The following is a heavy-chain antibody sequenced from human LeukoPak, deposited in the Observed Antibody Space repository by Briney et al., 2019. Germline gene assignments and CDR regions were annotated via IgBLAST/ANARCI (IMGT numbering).Heavy chain of an antibody. Sequence: ASVKASCKASGYTFTGYYMHWVRQAPGQGLEWMGRINPNSGGTNYAQKFQGRVTMTRDTSISTAYMELSRLRSDDTAVYYCASRGPAVPSFSPHYYYYMDVCGKGTTVTVSS. CDR2: INPNSGGT. V-gene: IGHV1-2*06. D-gene: IGHD2-2*01. J-gene: IGHJ6*03. CDR3: ASRGPAVPSFSPHYYYYMDV. CDR1: GYTFTGYY.